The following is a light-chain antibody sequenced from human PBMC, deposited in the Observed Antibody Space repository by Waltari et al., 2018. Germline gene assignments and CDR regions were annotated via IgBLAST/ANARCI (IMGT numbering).Light chain of an antibody. CDR3: QQSFGAPLT. CDR2: GAS. CDR1: TSISTY. J-gene: IGKJ4*01. Sequence: DIQMTQSPSSLSASVGDRVTITCRPSTSISTYLIWYQQKPGKAPQLLIYGASTLQSGVPSRFRGSGSGTDFTLTITSLQPEDFATYYCQQSFGAPLTFGGGTKVEIK. V-gene: IGKV1-39*01.